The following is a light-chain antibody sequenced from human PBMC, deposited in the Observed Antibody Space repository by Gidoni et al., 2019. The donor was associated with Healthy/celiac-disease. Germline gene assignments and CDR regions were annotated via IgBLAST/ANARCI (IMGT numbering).Light chain of an antibody. J-gene: IGKJ1*01. CDR1: QSVLYSSNNKNY. CDR2: WAS. CDR3: QQYYSTPRT. Sequence: DIVMTQSPDSLAVSLGERATINCKSSQSVLYSSNNKNYLAWYQQKPGQPPKQLISWASTREAGVPDRFSGSGSGTDFTLTISSLQAEDVAVYYCQQYYSTPRTFGQGTKVEIK. V-gene: IGKV4-1*01.